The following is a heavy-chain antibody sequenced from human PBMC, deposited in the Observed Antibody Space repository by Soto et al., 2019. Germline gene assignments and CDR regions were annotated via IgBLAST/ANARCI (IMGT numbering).Heavy chain of an antibody. CDR3: ARVVLRYFDPTPYYFDY. CDR1: GYTFTSYG. V-gene: IGHV1-18*01. CDR2: ISAYNGNT. D-gene: IGHD3-9*01. Sequence: ASVKVSCKASGYTFTSYGISWVRQAPGQGLEWMGWISAYNGNTNYAQKLQGRVTMTTDTSTSTAYMELRSLRSDDTAVYYCARVVLRYFDPTPYYFDYWGQGTLVTVSS. J-gene: IGHJ4*02.